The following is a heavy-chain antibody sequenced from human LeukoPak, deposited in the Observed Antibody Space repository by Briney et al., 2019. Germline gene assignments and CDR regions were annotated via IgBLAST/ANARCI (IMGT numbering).Heavy chain of an antibody. CDR2: ISYDGSNK. J-gene: IGHJ4*02. D-gene: IGHD3-10*01. CDR1: GFTFSSYG. Sequence: GGSLRLSCAASGFTFSSYGMHWVRQAPGKGLEWVAVISYDGSNKYYADSVKGRFTISRDNSKNTLYLQMNSLRAEDTAVYYCAKDFQQYYYGSGSYQHWGQGTLVTVSS. V-gene: IGHV3-30*18. CDR3: AKDFQQYYYGSGSYQH.